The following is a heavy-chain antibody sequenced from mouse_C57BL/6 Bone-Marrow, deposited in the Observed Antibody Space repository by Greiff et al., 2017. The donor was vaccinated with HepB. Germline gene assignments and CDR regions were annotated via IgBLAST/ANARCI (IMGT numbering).Heavy chain of an antibody. D-gene: IGHD1-1*01. Sequence: QVQLQQSGTELVKPGASVKLSCKASGYTFTSYWMHWVKQRPGQGLEWIGNINPSNGGTNYNEKFKSKATLTVDKSSSTAYMQLSSLTSEDAAVYYCARHYGSSYVGWYFDVWGTGTTVTVSS. CDR3: ARHYGSSYVGWYFDV. J-gene: IGHJ1*03. CDR2: INPSNGGT. CDR1: GYTFTSYW. V-gene: IGHV1-53*01.